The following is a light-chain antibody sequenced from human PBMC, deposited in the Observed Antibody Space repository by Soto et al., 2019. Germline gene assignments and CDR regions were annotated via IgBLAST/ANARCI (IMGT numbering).Light chain of an antibody. CDR3: QQYGSSLLT. V-gene: IGKV3-20*01. CDR2: GAS. CDR1: QSVSSSY. J-gene: IGKJ4*01. Sequence: ATLSLSPGERATLSCRASQSVSSSYLAWYQQKPGQAPRLLIYGASSRATGIPDRFSGSGSGTDFTLTISRLEPEDFAVYYCQQYGSSLLTFGGEPKVDIK.